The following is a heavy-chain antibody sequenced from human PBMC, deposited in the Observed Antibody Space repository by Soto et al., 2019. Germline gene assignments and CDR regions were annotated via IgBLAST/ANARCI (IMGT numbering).Heavy chain of an antibody. J-gene: IGHJ3*02. CDR1: GGSFSCYY. D-gene: IGHD3-9*01. CDR2: INHSGST. V-gene: IGHV4-34*01. Sequence: SETLSLTCAVYGGSFSCYYWSWIRQPPGKGLEWLGEINHSGSTNYNPSLKSRVTISVDTSKNQFSLQLSSVTAADTAVYYCARHFNDGILRPNAFDIWGQGTMVTASS. CDR3: ARHFNDGILRPNAFDI.